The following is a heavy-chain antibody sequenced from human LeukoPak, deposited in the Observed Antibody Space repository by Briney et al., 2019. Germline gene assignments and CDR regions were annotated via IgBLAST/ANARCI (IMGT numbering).Heavy chain of an antibody. CDR2: ITSSSSYL. V-gene: IGHV3-21*01. Sequence: GGSLRLSCAASGFIFSTYSMNWVRQAPGKGLEWVSSITSSSSYLYYADSVKGRFTISRDNAQNSLYLQMNTLRAEDTAVYYCAGSQGFFDYWGQGTLVTVSS. CDR1: GFIFSTYS. CDR3: AGSQGFFDY. J-gene: IGHJ4*02.